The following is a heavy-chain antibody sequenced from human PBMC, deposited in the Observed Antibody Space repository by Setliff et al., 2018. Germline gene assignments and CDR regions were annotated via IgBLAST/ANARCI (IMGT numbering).Heavy chain of an antibody. CDR2: INHSGST. CDR1: GGSFSTYY. V-gene: IGHV4-34*01. Sequence: KPSETLSLTCAVYGGSFSTYYWNWIRQPPGEGLEWIGEINHSGSTNYNPSLKSRVTISVDTSKNQFSLKLRSVTAADTAVYYCASPRLSYYDNGAFPSDAFDLWGQGTMVTVS. CDR3: ASPRLSYYDNGAFPSDAFDL. D-gene: IGHD3-22*01. J-gene: IGHJ3*01.